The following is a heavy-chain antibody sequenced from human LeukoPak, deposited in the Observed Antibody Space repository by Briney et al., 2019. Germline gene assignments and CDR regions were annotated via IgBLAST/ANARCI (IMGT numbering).Heavy chain of an antibody. J-gene: IGHJ4*02. CDR3: ARRTSYCSSTSCYFDY. CDR1: GGSFSGYY. V-gene: IGHV4-59*01. CDR2: IYYSGST. Sequence: SETLSLTCAVYGGSFSGYYWSWIRQPPGKGLEWIGYIYYSGSTNYNPSLKSRVTISVDTSKNQFSLKLSSVTAADTAVYYCARRTSYCSSTSCYFDYWGQGTLVTVSS. D-gene: IGHD2-2*01.